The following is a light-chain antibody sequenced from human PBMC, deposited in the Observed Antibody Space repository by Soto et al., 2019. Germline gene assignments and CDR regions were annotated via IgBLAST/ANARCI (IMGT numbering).Light chain of an antibody. CDR2: EVS. CDR1: SSDVGGYDY. Sequence: SALTQPASVSGSPGQSITISCTGTSSDVGGYDYVSWYQQHPGKAPKLIIYEVSNRPSGVSSRFSASKSGNTASLTISGLQAEDEADYYCSSYTFSNTLIFGGGTKVTVL. CDR3: SSYTFSNTLI. V-gene: IGLV2-14*01. J-gene: IGLJ2*01.